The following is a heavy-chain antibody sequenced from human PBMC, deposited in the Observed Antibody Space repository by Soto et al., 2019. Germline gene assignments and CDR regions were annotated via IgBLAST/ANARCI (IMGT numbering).Heavy chain of an antibody. CDR3: ARDEPRYYGSGSPLNYYYYGMDV. CDR1: GYTFTGYY. J-gene: IGHJ6*02. D-gene: IGHD3-10*01. Sequence: ASVKVSCKASGYTFTGYYMHWVRQAPGQGLEWMGWINPNSGGTNYAQKFQGWFTMTRDTSISTAYMELSRLRSDDTAVYYCARDEPRYYGSGSPLNYYYYGMDVWGQGTTVTVSS. CDR2: INPNSGGT. V-gene: IGHV1-2*04.